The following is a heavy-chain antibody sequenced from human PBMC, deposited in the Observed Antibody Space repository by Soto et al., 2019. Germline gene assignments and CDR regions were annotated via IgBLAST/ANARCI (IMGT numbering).Heavy chain of an antibody. V-gene: IGHV3-23*01. D-gene: IGHD3-3*01. CDR2: ISGSGAGA. J-gene: IGHJ4*02. Sequence: EVQLLESGGGLVQPGGSLRLSCAASGFTFSSYAMSWVRQAPGKGLEWVSAISGSGAGAFYADSVKGRFTISRDNSKNTLYLQLNSLRAEDTAVYYCAKDHLLATLIFLYPDYWGQGTLVTVSS. CDR3: AKDHLLATLIFLYPDY. CDR1: GFTFSSYA.